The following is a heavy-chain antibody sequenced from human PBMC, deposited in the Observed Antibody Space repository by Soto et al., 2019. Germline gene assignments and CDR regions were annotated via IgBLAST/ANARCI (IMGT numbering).Heavy chain of an antibody. Sequence: QLQLQESGPGLVKPSETLSLTCTVSGGSISSSSYYWGWIRQPPGKGLECIGSIYYSGSTYYNPSLKSRVTISVDKSKIQFSLKLSSVTAADTAVYYCARLKLALRMDAFDIWGQVTIVIVSS. D-gene: IGHD1-7*01. CDR2: IYYSGST. V-gene: IGHV4-39*01. J-gene: IGHJ3*02. CDR3: ARLKLALRMDAFDI. CDR1: GGSISSSSYY.